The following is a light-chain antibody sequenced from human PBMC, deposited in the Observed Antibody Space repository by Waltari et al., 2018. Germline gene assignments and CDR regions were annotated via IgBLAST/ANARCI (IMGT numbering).Light chain of an antibody. V-gene: IGKV3-11*01. Sequence: EIVLIQSPATLSLSPGERATLSCRASQSVSSYLAWYQQKPGQAPRLLIYDASNRATGIPARFSGSGSGTDFTLTISSLEPEDFAVYYGQQRSNWPPEITFGQGTRLEIK. CDR2: DAS. CDR3: QQRSNWPPEIT. CDR1: QSVSSY. J-gene: IGKJ5*01.